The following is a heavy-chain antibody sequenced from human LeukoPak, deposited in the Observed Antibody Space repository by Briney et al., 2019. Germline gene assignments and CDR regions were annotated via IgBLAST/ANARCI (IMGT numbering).Heavy chain of an antibody. CDR1: GYTFTGYY. J-gene: IGHJ6*03. Sequence: ASVKVSCKASGYTFTGYYMHWVRQDLRQGLQWMGWINPNSGDTEYPQKFQGRVTMIRDTSISTVYMELSSLRSDDTAVYYCARADSVPAGDYHYWYMDVWGKGTTVTVSS. V-gene: IGHV1-2*02. D-gene: IGHD2-2*01. CDR3: ARADSVPAGDYHYWYMDV. CDR2: INPNSGDT.